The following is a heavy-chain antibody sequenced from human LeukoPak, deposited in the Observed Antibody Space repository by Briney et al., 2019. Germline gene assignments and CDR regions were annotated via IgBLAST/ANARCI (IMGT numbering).Heavy chain of an antibody. CDR3: ARERYYGSGSYYLPDY. D-gene: IGHD3-10*01. J-gene: IGHJ4*02. V-gene: IGHV3-48*03. CDR2: ISSSGSTI. Sequence: GGSLRLSCAASGFTFSSYEMNWVRQAPGKGLEWVSYISSSGSTIYYADSVKGRFIISRDNAKNSLYLQMNSLRAEDTAVYYCARERYYGSGSYYLPDYWGQGTLVTVSS. CDR1: GFTFSSYE.